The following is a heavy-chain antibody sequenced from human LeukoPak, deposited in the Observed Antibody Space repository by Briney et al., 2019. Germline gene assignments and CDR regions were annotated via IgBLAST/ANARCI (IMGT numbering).Heavy chain of an antibody. CDR3: AREGGIFDGIAASGPGWFDP. CDR2: IKQDGSEK. J-gene: IGHJ5*02. Sequence: GGSLRLSCAASGFTFSSYWLTWVRQAPGKGLEWVANIKQDGSEKYYVDSVKGRFTISRDNAKNSLYLQMNSLRAEDTAVYYCAREGGIFDGIAASGPGWFDPWGLGTLVTVSS. CDR1: GFTFSSYW. D-gene: IGHD6-13*01. V-gene: IGHV3-7*01.